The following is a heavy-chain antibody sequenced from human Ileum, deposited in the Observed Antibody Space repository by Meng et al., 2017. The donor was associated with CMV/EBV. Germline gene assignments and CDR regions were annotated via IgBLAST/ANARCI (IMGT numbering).Heavy chain of an antibody. V-gene: IGHV4-39*07. J-gene: IGHJ4*02. CDR3: ARISGGGACCGADY. CDR2: IHNSGST. D-gene: IGHD2-21*02. Sequence: ETLSLTCTVSGGSISSGSYHWGWIRQTPGKGLEWVGSIHNSGSTQYSPSLKSRVTMSVDTSKNQVSLKLTSVTAADTAVYYCARISGGGACCGADYWGQGTLVTVSS. CDR1: GGSISSGSYH.